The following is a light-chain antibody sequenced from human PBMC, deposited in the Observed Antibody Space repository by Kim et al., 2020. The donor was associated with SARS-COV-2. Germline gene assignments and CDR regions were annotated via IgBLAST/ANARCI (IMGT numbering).Light chain of an antibody. CDR3: ATWDDTLSGPGV. Sequence: VTISCSGSTPIIGSDDVYWYQQLPGTAPKLLIYRNTKRPSGVPDRFSGSKSGASASLAISGLRSEDEADYYCATWDDTLSGPGVFGGGTKLTVL. CDR2: RNT. J-gene: IGLJ3*02. CDR1: TPIIGSDD. V-gene: IGLV1-47*01.